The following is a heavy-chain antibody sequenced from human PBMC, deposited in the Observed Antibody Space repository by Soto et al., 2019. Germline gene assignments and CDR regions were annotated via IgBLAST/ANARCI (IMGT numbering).Heavy chain of an antibody. CDR3: ARDSAAAGREGYYYYGMDV. CDR2: IIPIFGTA. Sequence: SVKVSCKASGGTFSSYAISWVRQAPGQGLEWMGGIIPIFGTANYAQKFQGRVTITADESTSTAYMELSSLRSEDTAVYYCARDSAAAGREGYYYYGMDVWGQGPRSPSP. J-gene: IGHJ6*02. D-gene: IGHD6-13*01. CDR1: GGTFSSYA. V-gene: IGHV1-69*13.